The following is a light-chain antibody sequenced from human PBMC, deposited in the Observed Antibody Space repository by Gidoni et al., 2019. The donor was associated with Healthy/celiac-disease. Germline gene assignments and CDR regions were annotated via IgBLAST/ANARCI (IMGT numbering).Light chain of an antibody. V-gene: IGKV1-27*01. CDR3: QKYNSAPQT. CDR2: AAS. CDR1: QGISNY. J-gene: IGKJ1*01. Sequence: DIQMTQSPSSLPASVGDRVTITCRASQGISNYLAWYQQKPGKVPKLLIYAASTLQSGVPSRFSGSGSGTDFTLTISSLQPEDVATYYCQKYNSAPQTFXQXTKVEIK.